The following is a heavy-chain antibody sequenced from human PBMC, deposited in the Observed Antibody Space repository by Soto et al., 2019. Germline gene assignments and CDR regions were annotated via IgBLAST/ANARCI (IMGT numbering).Heavy chain of an antibody. CDR1: GGTFSSYT. J-gene: IGHJ4*02. CDR2: IIPILGIA. Sequence: QVQLVQSGAEVKKPGSSVQVSCKASGGTFSSYTISWVRQAPGQGLEWMGRIIPILGIANYAQKFQGRVTITADKSTSTAYMELSSLRSEDTAVYYCAREGGDCSGGSCYSAYWGQGTLVTVSS. CDR3: AREGGDCSGGSCYSAY. V-gene: IGHV1-69*08. D-gene: IGHD2-15*01.